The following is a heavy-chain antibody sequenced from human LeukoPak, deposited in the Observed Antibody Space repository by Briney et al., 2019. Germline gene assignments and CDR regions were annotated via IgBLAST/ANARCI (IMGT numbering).Heavy chain of an antibody. J-gene: IGHJ4*02. D-gene: IGHD4-17*01. Sequence: GGSLRLSCAASGFTFSNYAMHWVRQAPGKGLEWVAVISYNGRNNNYADSVKGRFSISRDNSKNTLSLQMNSLRVEDTAIYYCAKDSRGTTTTIYYFDCWGQGTLVTVSS. CDR1: GFTFSNYA. V-gene: IGHV3-30*04. CDR3: AKDSRGTTTTIYYFDC. CDR2: ISYNGRNN.